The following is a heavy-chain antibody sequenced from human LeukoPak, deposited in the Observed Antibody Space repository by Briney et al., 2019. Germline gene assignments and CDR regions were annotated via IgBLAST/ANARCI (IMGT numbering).Heavy chain of an antibody. CDR3: ARVLLYRSSWAVDY. Sequence: PSETLSLTCTVSGGSISSSSYYWGWIRQPPGKGLEWIGSIYYSGSTYYNPSLKSRVTISVDTSKNQFSLKLSSVTAADTAVYYCARVLLYRSSWAVDYWGQGTLVTISS. J-gene: IGHJ4*02. D-gene: IGHD6-13*01. V-gene: IGHV4-39*07. CDR1: GGSISSSSYY. CDR2: IYYSGST.